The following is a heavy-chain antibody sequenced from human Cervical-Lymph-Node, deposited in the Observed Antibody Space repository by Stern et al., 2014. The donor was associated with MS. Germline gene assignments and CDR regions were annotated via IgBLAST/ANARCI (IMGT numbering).Heavy chain of an antibody. Sequence: VQLVQSGGGLVQPGGSLRLSCVASGFAFRNFAMTWVRQAPGKGLEWISDSGSDGATHFAESVQGRFDLSRDNSKNTLYLYMNSLRAEDTAVYYCGKDLHYWSADAWGQGTLVTVAS. J-gene: IGHJ5*02. CDR3: GKDLHYWSADA. CDR1: GFAFRNFA. V-gene: IGHV3-23*04. CDR2: SGSDGAT. D-gene: IGHD1-1*01.